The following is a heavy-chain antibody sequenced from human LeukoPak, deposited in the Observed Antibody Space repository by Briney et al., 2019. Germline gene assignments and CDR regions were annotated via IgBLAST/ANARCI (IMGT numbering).Heavy chain of an antibody. CDR2: IRSKANSYAT. J-gene: IGHJ3*02. V-gene: IGHV3-73*01. CDR3: VPNDAFDI. Sequence: GGSLRLSCAASGFTFSGSAMHWVRQASGKGREWVGRIRSKANSYATAYAASVRGRFTISRDDSTNTAYLQMNSLKTEDTAVYYCVPNDAFDIWGQGTMVTVSS. CDR1: GFTFSGSA.